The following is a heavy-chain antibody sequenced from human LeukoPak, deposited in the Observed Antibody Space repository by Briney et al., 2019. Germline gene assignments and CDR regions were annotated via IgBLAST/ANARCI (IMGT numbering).Heavy chain of an antibody. D-gene: IGHD4-17*01. J-gene: IGHJ6*03. CDR1: WGSISCYY. CDR2: VYYIWCT. Sequence: SEPLSLIYTVSWGSISCYYWIWLRQPPPKGLEGMGSVYYIWCTNYNPPLNSRVTLSVHTSNHQFSMKLSSVTAADTAVYYCARDATGDYGDYESLAYYYYMDVWGKGTTVTVSS. CDR3: ARDATGDYGDYESLAYYYYMDV. V-gene: IGHV4-59*12.